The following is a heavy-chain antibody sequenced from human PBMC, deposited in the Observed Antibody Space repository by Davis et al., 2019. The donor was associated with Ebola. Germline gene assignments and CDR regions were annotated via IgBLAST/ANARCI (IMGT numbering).Heavy chain of an antibody. J-gene: IGHJ4*02. Sequence: PSETLSLTCTVSGGSISSSSYYWGWIRQPPGKGLEWIGSIYYSGSTYYNPSLKSRVTISVDTSKNQFSLKLSSVTAADTAVYYCARGHDILSIDYWGQGTLVTVSS. CDR1: GGSISSSSYY. V-gene: IGHV4-39*07. CDR3: ARGHDILSIDY. CDR2: IYYSGST. D-gene: IGHD3-9*01.